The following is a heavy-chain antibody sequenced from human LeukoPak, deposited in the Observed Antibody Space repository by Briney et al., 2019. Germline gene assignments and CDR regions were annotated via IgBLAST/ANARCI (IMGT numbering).Heavy chain of an antibody. V-gene: IGHV3-21*01. J-gene: IGHJ6*02. D-gene: IGHD2/OR15-2a*01. Sequence: GGPLRLSCAASGFTFSKTWMSWVRQAPGKGLEWVSTISPVSSYTWYAESVKGRFTISRDNPKNSLYLQMDSLRAEDTAVYYCVRDVSRRIGMNVWGQGTTVTVSS. CDR3: VRDVSRRIGMNV. CDR1: GFTFSKTW. CDR2: ISPVSSYT.